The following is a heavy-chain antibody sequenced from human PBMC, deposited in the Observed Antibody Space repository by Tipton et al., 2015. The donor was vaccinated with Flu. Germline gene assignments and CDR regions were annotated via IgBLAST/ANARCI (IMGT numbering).Heavy chain of an antibody. D-gene: IGHD7-27*01. CDR3: ASSLGPMNWFDP. J-gene: IGHJ5*02. V-gene: IGHV4-61*02. Sequence: TLSLTCTVSGGSISSGSYYWSWIRQPAGKGLEWIGRIYTSGSTNYNPSLKSRVTISVDTSKNQFSLKLSSVTAADTAAYYCASSLGPMNWFDPWGQGTLVTVSS. CDR2: IYTSGST. CDR1: GGSISSGSYY.